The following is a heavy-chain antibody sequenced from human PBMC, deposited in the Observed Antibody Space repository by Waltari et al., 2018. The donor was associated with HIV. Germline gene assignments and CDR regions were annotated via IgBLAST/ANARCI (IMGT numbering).Heavy chain of an antibody. CDR2: IKNKAQRYAT. CDR1: GYIFSDHH. Sequence: EVQLVESGGGLVQPGGSLRISCAASGYIFSDHHTDCVRQAPGKGLEWVGRIKNKAQRYATEYAASVKGRFTISRDDSNYSVFLQMNSLKTEDTAVYFCARVGLWMGGQDVSDLWGQGTILTVSS. CDR3: ARVGLWMGGQDVSDL. J-gene: IGHJ3*01. D-gene: IGHD5-18*01. V-gene: IGHV3-72*01.